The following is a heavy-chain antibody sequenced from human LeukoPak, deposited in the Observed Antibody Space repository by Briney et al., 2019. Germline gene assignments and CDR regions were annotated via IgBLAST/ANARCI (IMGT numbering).Heavy chain of an antibody. CDR3: ARVGSGWHIDY. CDR1: GFTVSSNY. V-gene: IGHV3-66*01. Sequence: PVGSLRLSCAASGFTVSSNYMSWVRQAPGKGLEWVSVIYSGGSTYYADSVKGRFTISRDNSKNTLYLQMNSLRAEDTAVYYCARVGSGWHIDYWGQGTLVTVSS. D-gene: IGHD6-19*01. J-gene: IGHJ4*02. CDR2: IYSGGST.